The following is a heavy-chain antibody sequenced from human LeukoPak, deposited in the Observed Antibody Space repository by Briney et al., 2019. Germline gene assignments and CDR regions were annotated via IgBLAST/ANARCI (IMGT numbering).Heavy chain of an antibody. V-gene: IGHV3-74*01. Sequence: PGGSLRLSCAASGFTFSSYWMHWVRQAPGKGLVRVSRINNDGSSTTYADSVKGRFTISRDNAKNTLYLQMNSLRADDTAVYYCARDSSSIADYWGQGTLVTVSS. CDR2: INNDGSST. J-gene: IGHJ4*02. CDR3: ARDSSSIADY. CDR1: GFTFSSYW. D-gene: IGHD2-15*01.